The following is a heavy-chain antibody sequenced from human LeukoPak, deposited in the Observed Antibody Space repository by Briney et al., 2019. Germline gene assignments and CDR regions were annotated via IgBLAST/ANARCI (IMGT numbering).Heavy chain of an antibody. CDR1: GGSISSYY. CDR2: IYRSGTT. D-gene: IGHD3-16*02. V-gene: IGHV4-59*01. Sequence: PSETLSLTCTVSGGSISSYYWSWIRQPPGKGLEWIGYIYRSGTTNYNPSLQSRVTISEDTSKNQFSLKLSSVTAADTAVYYCVGDYVWGSYRYNRFDPWGQGTLVTVSS. J-gene: IGHJ5*02. CDR3: VGDYVWGSYRYNRFDP.